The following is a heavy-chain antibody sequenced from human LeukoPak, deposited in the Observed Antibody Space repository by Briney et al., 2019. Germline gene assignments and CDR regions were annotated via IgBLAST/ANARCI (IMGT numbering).Heavy chain of an antibody. D-gene: IGHD3-22*01. V-gene: IGHV3-30*18. CDR1: GFTFSSYG. J-gene: IGHJ4*02. CDR3: AKIPWYYDSSGYSLDY. Sequence: GRSLRLSCAASGFTFSSYGMHWVRQAPGKGLEGVAVISYDGSNKYYADSVKGRFTISRDNSKNTLYLQMNSLRAEDTAVYYCAKIPWYYDSSGYSLDYWGQGTLVTVSS. CDR2: ISYDGSNK.